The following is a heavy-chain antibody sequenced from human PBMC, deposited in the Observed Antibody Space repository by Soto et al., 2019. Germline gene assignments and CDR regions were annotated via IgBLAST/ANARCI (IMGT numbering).Heavy chain of an antibody. V-gene: IGHV4-59*01. Sequence: SETLSLTCTVSGGSISSYYWSWIRQPPGKGLEWIGYIYYSGSTNYNPSLKSRVTISVDTSKNQFSLKLSSVTAADTAVYYCAREGSYYYDSSGYYYGWLDPWGQGTLVTVSS. CDR1: GGSISSYY. J-gene: IGHJ5*02. CDR2: IYYSGST. D-gene: IGHD3-22*01. CDR3: AREGSYYYDSSGYYYGWLDP.